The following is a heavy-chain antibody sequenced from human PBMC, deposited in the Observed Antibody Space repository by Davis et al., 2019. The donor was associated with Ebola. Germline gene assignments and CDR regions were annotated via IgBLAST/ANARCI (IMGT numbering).Heavy chain of an antibody. CDR3: VRFFFDL. Sequence: GGSLRLSCAASGFTFRSYWMGWVRQAPGKGLEWVANINQDGSEPKYVDSVKGRFTISRDNAKNSLYLQMNNLRAEDTATYYCVRFFFDLWGQGALVIVSS. CDR1: GFTFRSYW. CDR2: INQDGSEP. V-gene: IGHV3-7*03. J-gene: IGHJ4*02.